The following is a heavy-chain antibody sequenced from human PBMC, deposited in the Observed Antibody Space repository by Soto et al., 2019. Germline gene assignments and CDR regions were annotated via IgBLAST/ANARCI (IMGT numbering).Heavy chain of an antibody. D-gene: IGHD6-19*01. Sequence: SETLSLTCIISGGSISGYYWTWIRQSPGKGLEYIGYIYNGNTNYNPSLNSRVTISVDTSKNQFSLKLSSVTAADTAVYYCARRGHGWGEQWLVGAAFDIWGQGTMVT. CDR1: GGSISGYY. CDR2: IYNGNT. CDR3: ARRGHGWGEQWLVGAAFDI. V-gene: IGHV4-59*08. J-gene: IGHJ3*02.